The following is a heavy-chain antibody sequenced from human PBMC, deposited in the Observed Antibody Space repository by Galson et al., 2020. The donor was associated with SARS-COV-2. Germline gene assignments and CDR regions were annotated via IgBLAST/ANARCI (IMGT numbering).Heavy chain of an antibody. Sequence: GGSLRLSCAASGFTFSGSAMHWVRQASGKGLEWVGRIRSKANSYATAYAASVKGRFTISRDDSKNTPYLQMNSLKTEDTAVYYCTSTDCSSTSCYTDYYYYMDVWGKGTTVTVSS. CDR1: GFTFSGSA. CDR2: IRSKANSYAT. CDR3: TSTDCSSTSCYTDYYYYMDV. V-gene: IGHV3-73*01. D-gene: IGHD2-2*02. J-gene: IGHJ6*03.